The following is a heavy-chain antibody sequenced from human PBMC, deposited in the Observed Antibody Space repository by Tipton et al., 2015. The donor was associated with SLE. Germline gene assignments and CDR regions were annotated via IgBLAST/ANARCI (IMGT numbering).Heavy chain of an antibody. D-gene: IGHD3-10*01. CDR3: TTGFGSGNYFSGVDV. CDR1: GFSFSDVW. Sequence: GSLRLSCEVSGFSFSDVWMTWVRQAPGKGLEWVGRIKSRNDGETTDYAAPVKGRISISRDDSKNTLYLEMNSLKIEDTGVYFCTTGFGSGNYFSGVDVWGRGSTVTVSS. CDR2: IKSRNDGETT. J-gene: IGHJ6*02. V-gene: IGHV3-15*05.